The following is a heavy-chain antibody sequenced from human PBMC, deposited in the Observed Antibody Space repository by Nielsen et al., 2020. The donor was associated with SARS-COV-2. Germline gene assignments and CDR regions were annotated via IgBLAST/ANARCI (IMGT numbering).Heavy chain of an antibody. D-gene: IGHD3-3*01. CDR3: ARPSSVITPNNWFDP. J-gene: IGHJ5*02. Sequence: ASVKVSCKASGYTFTSYYMHWVRQAPGQGLDWMGIINPSGGSTSYAQKFQGRVTMTRDTSTSTVYMELSSLRSEDTAVYYCARPSSVITPNNWFDPWGQGTLVTVSS. CDR1: GYTFTSYY. V-gene: IGHV1-46*01. CDR2: INPSGGST.